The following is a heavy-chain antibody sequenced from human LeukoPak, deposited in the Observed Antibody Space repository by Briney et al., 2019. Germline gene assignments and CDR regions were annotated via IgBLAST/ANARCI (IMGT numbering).Heavy chain of an antibody. D-gene: IGHD4-11*01. V-gene: IGHV4-31*03. CDR1: GGSISSGGYY. J-gene: IGHJ6*02. CDR2: IYYSGST. CDR3: AGGLQSNYYYGMDV. Sequence: SETLSLTCTVSGGSISSGGYYWSWIGQHPGKGLEWIGYIYYSGSTYYNPSLKSRVTISVDTSKNQFSLKLSSVTAADTAVYYCAGGLQSNYYYGMDVWGQGTTVTVSS.